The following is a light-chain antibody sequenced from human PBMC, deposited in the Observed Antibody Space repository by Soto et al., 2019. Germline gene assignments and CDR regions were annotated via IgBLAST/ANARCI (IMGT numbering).Light chain of an antibody. CDR2: WAS. V-gene: IGKV4-1*01. CDR3: KKYYSNPWT. J-gene: IGKJ1*01. Sequence: DIVMTQSPDSLAVTLGERATINCKSSQSVLYSSNNKNYLAWYQQKPGQPPKLLIYWASTRESGVPDRFSGSGSGTDFTLTISSLQAEDVAVYYCKKYYSNPWTFGQGTKVDIK. CDR1: QSVLYSSNNKNY.